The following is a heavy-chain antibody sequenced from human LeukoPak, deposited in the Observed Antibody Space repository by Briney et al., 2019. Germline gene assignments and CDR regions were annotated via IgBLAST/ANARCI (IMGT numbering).Heavy chain of an antibody. D-gene: IGHD3-22*01. CDR3: AREAGSYDSSGYYSLYYSFDH. Sequence: SETLSLTCTISGTSITSGSYFWSWIRQPAGNELEWLGLIYSSGRTNYNPSLKSRVTFSVDTSKNQFSLKLRSVTAADTAVYYCAREAGSYDSSGYYSLYYSFDHWGQGTLVTVSS. V-gene: IGHV4-61*02. J-gene: IGHJ4*02. CDR2: IYSSGRT. CDR1: GTSITSGSYF.